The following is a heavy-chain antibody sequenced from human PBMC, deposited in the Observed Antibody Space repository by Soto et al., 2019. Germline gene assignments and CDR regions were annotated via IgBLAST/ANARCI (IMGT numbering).Heavy chain of an antibody. Sequence: QVQLVESGGGVVQPGRSLRLSCAASGFTFSSYGMHWVRQAPGKGLEWVAVISYDGSNKYYADSVKGRFTISRDNSKNTLYRQMNSLRAEDTAVYYCAKVESSGWYLAGCFDYWGQGTLVTVSS. CDR2: ISYDGSNK. V-gene: IGHV3-30*18. J-gene: IGHJ4*02. D-gene: IGHD6-19*01. CDR3: AKVESSGWYLAGCFDY. CDR1: GFTFSSYG.